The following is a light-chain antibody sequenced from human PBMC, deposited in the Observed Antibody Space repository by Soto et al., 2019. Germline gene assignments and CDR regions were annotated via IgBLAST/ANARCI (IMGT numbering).Light chain of an antibody. CDR1: QSVSSNF. Sequence: EIVLTQSPGTLSLSPGDRATLSCRASQSVSSNFLAWYQQKPGQAHRLLIYGASIMATGIPDRFSGSGSGTDFTLTIRRLEPEDFAMYFCHQYGSSPLTFGQGIKVEIK. V-gene: IGKV3-20*01. CDR2: GAS. J-gene: IGKJ1*01. CDR3: HQYGSSPLT.